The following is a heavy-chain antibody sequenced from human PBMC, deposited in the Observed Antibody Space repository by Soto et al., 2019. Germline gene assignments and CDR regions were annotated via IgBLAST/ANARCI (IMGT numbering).Heavy chain of an antibody. J-gene: IGHJ4*02. D-gene: IGHD3-10*01. V-gene: IGHV1-18*01. CDR1: GYTFNRYG. CDR3: AREGYYRSGSPDY. Sequence: QVQLVQSGAEVKKPGASVKVSCKASGYTFNRYGISWVRQAPGQGLEWMGWISAYNGNTNYAQKLQGRVTMTTDTYTSTGYRELRSLRSDDTAVYYCAREGYYRSGSPDYWCQGTLVTVSA. CDR2: ISAYNGNT.